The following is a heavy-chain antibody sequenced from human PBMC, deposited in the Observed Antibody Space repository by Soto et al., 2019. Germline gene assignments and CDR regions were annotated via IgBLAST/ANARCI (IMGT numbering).Heavy chain of an antibody. CDR1: GFTFSSYG. J-gene: IGHJ3*02. V-gene: IGHV3-33*01. Sequence: GALRLSCAASGFTFSSYGMHWVRQAPGKGLEWVALIWFDGSDKYYTDSVKGRFTISRDNSKSTLYLQMNSLRAEDTAVYYCARLYCSSSSCYWVGAFEIRGQGTRVTVPS. CDR2: IWFDGSDK. CDR3: ARLYCSSSSCYWVGAFEI. D-gene: IGHD2-2*01.